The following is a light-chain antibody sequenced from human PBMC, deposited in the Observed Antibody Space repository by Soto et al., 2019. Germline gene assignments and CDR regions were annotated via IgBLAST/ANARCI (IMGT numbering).Light chain of an antibody. CDR3: QHRAIWPVS. CDR1: QSVNNY. Sequence: EIVLTQSPATLSLSPGERATLSCRASQSVNNYLAWYQQKPGQSPRLLIFDASIRATGVPARFSGSGSATDFTLTITSLEPEDFAVYYCQHRAIWPVSFGQGTRLEI. CDR2: DAS. V-gene: IGKV3-11*01. J-gene: IGKJ5*01.